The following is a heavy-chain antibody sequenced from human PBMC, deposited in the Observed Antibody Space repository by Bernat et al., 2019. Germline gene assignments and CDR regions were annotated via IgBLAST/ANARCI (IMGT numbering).Heavy chain of an antibody. CDR2: IYYSGST. D-gene: IGHD4-23*01. J-gene: IGHJ4*02. CDR1: GGPISSYY. CDR3: AGRVGNSDYFDY. V-gene: IGHV4-59*08. Sequence: QVQLQESGPGLVKPSETLSLTCTVSGGPISSYYWSWIRQPPGKGLEWIAYIYYSGSTNYNPSLTSRVTISIDTSKRQYSQRQTSETAADTAVYCCAGRVGNSDYFDYWGQGTLVTVSS.